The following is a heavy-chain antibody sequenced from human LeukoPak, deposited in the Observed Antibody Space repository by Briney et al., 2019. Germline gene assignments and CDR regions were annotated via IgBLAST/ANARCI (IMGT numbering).Heavy chain of an antibody. D-gene: IGHD6-13*01. J-gene: IGHJ4*02. V-gene: IGHV3-9*01. CDR1: GFTFDDYA. CDR3: AKDKKQLVPHYYFDY. CDR2: ISWNSGSI. Sequence: GGPLRLSCAASGFTFDDYAMHWVRQAPGKGLEWVSGISWNSGSIGYADSVKGRFTISRDNAKNSLYLQMNSLRAEDTALYYCAKDKKQLVPHYYFDYWGQGTLVTVSS.